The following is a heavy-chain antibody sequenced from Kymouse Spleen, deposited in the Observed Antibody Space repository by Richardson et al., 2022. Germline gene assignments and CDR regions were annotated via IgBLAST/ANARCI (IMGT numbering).Heavy chain of an antibody. D-gene: IGHD6-13*01. CDR1: GFTFSNAW. CDR3: TTGCSLIRIAAAGEEYYYYYGMDV. CDR2: IKSKTDGGTT. V-gene: IGHV3-15*01. J-gene: IGHJ6*02. Sequence: EVQLVESGGGLVKPGGSLRLSCAASGFTFSNAWMSWVRQAPGKGLEWVGRIKSKTDGGTTDYAAPVKGRFTISRDDSKNTLYLQMNSLKTEDTAVYYCTTGCSLIRIAAAGEEYYYYYGMDVWGQGTTVTVSS.